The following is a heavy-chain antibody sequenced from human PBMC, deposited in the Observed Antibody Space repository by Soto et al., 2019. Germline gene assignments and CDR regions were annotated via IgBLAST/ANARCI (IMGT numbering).Heavy chain of an antibody. CDR2: ISSSSSTI. CDR1: GFTFSSYS. Sequence: GGSLRLSCAASGFTFSSYSMNWVRQAPGKGLEWVSYISSSSSTIYYAGSVKGRFTISRDNAKNSLYLQMNSLRAEDTAVYYCARDLGSSWYPEYFQHWGQGTLVTVSX. CDR3: ARDLGSSWYPEYFQH. V-gene: IGHV3-48*01. J-gene: IGHJ1*01. D-gene: IGHD6-13*01.